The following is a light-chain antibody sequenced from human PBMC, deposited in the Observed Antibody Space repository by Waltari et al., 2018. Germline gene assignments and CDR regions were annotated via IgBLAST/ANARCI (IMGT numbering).Light chain of an antibody. Sequence: ALTQPASVPGSPGQSITIPCPGSSAHSGGLIFVPLFPHHPGQAPRLLIYEVNERPSGIPSRFSGSKSGNTASLTISGLQIEDEADYYCCSYGGVNTLGVLFGGGSKLTV. CDR2: EVN. J-gene: IGLJ2*01. CDR3: CSYGGVNTLGVL. V-gene: IGLV2-23*02. CDR1: SAHSGGLIF.